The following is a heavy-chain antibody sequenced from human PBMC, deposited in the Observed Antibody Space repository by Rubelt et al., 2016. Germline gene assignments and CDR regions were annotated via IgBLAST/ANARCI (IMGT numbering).Heavy chain of an antibody. J-gene: IGHJ4*02. CDR2: IYFSGST. CDR3: ARLPTLSRQDC. Sequence: QLQLQESGPGLVKPSETLSLTCTVSGGSISSSSYYWGWIRQPPVQGLEWIGSIYFSGSTYYNPPLKSEGTISVDTSKNQFSLDMRSVTAADTAVYYCARLPTLSRQDCWGQGTLVTVSS. D-gene: IGHD3-16*01. CDR1: GGSISSSSYY. V-gene: IGHV4-39*01.